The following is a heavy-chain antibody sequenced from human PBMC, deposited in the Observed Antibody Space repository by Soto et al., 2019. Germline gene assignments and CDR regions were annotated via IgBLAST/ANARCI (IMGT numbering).Heavy chain of an antibody. CDR1: GGSFTSYT. CDR2: IIPILGIA. Sequence: GASVKVSCKASGGSFTSYTISLVRQAPGQGLEWMGRIIPILGIANYAQKFQGRVTITADKSTSTAYMELSSLRSEDTAVYYCARDFRETYYYYYMDVWGKGTAVIVSS. CDR3: ARDFRETYYYYYMDV. V-gene: IGHV1-69*04. J-gene: IGHJ6*03.